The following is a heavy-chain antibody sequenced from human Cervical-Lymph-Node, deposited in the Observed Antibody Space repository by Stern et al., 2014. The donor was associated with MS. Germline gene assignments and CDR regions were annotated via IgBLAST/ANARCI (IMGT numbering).Heavy chain of an antibody. D-gene: IGHD3-9*01. J-gene: IGHJ6*02. CDR3: ARAYFDSYGLDV. CDR2: ISGYDGDT. V-gene: IGHV1-18*04. CDR1: SYTFSSYG. Sequence: QVQLVQSGADVKKPGASVKVSCKASSYTFSSYGIAWVRQAPGQGLEWMGWISGYDGDTNYAPKLQGRVTLTTDPSTRPAYMEIRSLRFDDTAVYYCARAYFDSYGLDVWGQGTTVTVSS.